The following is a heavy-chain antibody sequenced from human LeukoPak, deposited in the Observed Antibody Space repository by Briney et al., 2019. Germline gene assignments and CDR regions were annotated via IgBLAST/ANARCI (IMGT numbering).Heavy chain of an antibody. D-gene: IGHD4-17*01. CDR2: IYYSGST. CDR3: ARAAYYGDYVVFDY. V-gene: IGHV4-31*03. J-gene: IGHJ4*02. Sequence: SETLSLTCTVSGGSISSGGYYWSWIRQHPGKGLEWIGYIYYSGSTYYNPSLKSRVTISVDTSKNQFSLKLSSVTAADTAVYYCARAAYYGDYVVFDYWGQGTLVTVSS. CDR1: GGSISSGGYY.